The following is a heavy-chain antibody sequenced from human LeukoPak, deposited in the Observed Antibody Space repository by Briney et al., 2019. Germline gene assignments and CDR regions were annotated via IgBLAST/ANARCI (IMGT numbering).Heavy chain of an antibody. Sequence: PGRSLRLSCAASGFTFSSYAMHWVRQAPGKGLEWVAVISYDGSNKYYADSVKGRFTISRDNSKNTLYLQMNSLRAEDTAVYYCAKDLYGTRDPESYYYYGMDVWGQGTTVTVSS. CDR1: GFTFSSYA. J-gene: IGHJ6*02. CDR3: AKDLYGTRDPESYYYYGMDV. V-gene: IGHV3-30-3*01. CDR2: ISYDGSNK. D-gene: IGHD2-8*01.